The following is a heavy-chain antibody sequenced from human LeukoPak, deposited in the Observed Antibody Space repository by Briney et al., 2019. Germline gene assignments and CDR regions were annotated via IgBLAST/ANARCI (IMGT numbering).Heavy chain of an antibody. CDR1: GFTVSSNY. V-gene: IGHV3-53*01. CDR3: ARVVTGTTYLRLYYFDS. CDR2: IYSDGST. D-gene: IGHD1-7*01. J-gene: IGHJ4*02. Sequence: GGSLRLSCAASGFTVSSNYMSWVRQAPGRGLEWVSFIYSDGSTYYADSVKGRFTISRDTSKNTLYLQMNSLRAEDTAVYFCARVVTGTTYLRLYYFDSWGQGTLVTVSS.